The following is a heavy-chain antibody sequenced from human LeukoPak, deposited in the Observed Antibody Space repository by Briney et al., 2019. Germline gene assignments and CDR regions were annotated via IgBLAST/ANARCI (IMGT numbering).Heavy chain of an antibody. D-gene: IGHD5-18*01. Sequence: GRSLRLSCTASGFTFGDYAMSWVRQAPGKGLEWEGFIRSKAYGGTTEYAASVKGRFTISRDDSKSIAYLQMNSLKTEDTAVYYCTRYMGYGYRDYYYYYGMDVWGQGTTVTVSS. V-gene: IGHV3-49*04. CDR2: IRSKAYGGTT. J-gene: IGHJ6*02. CDR3: TRYMGYGYRDYYYYYGMDV. CDR1: GFTFGDYA.